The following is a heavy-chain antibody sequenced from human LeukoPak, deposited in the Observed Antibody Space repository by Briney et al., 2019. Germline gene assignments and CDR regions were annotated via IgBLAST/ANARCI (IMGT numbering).Heavy chain of an antibody. CDR3: ARDGIVGHGDYVTDY. CDR2: IYHSGST. D-gene: IGHD4-17*01. J-gene: IGHJ4*02. CDR1: GYSISSGYY. V-gene: IGHV4-38-2*02. Sequence: SETLSLTCTVSGYSISSGYYWGWIRQPPGKGLEWIGSIYHSGSTYYNPSLKSRVTITVDTSKNQFSLKLSSVTAADTAVYYCARDGIVGHGDYVTDYWGQGTLVTVSS.